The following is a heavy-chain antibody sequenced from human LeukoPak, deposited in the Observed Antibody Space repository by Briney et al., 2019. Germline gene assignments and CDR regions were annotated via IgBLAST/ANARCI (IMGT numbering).Heavy chain of an antibody. V-gene: IGHV4-30-2*01. CDR3: ARGARRDYFDY. J-gene: IGHJ4*02. CDR2: MYHSGAT. Sequence: PSETLSLTCAVSGGSINNGDSSWTWIRQPPGKGLEWIGYMYHSGATYYEPSLKSRVTISVDRSKSQFSLNLRSVTAADTAVYYCARGARRDYFDYWGQGILVTVSS. CDR1: GGSINNGDSS.